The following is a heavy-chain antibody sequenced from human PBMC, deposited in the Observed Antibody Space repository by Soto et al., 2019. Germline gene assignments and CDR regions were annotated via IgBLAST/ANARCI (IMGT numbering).Heavy chain of an antibody. CDR1: GFTFSSYA. CDR3: ARDRAAPPGYFDL. CDR2: ISYDGSNK. Sequence: GGSLRLSCAASGFTFSSYAMHWVRQAPGKGLEWVAVISYDGSNKYYADSVKGRFTISRDNSKNPLYLQMNSLRAEDTAVYYCARDRAAPPGYFDLWGRGTRVTVSS. V-gene: IGHV3-30*04. J-gene: IGHJ2*01.